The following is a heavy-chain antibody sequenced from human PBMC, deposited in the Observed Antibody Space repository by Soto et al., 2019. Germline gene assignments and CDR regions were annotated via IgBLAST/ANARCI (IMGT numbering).Heavy chain of an antibody. Sequence: LALTCAGYGGSFSGYYWSWIRQPPGKGLEWIGEINHSGSTNYNPSLKSRVTISVDTSKNQFSLKLSSVTAADTAVYYCARGGYYYGMDVWGQGTTVTVSS. CDR2: INHSGST. CDR1: GGSFSGYY. J-gene: IGHJ6*02. V-gene: IGHV4-34*01. CDR3: ARGGYYYGMDV.